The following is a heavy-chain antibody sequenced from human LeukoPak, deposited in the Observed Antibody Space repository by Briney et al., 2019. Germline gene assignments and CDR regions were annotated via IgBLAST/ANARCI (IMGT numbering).Heavy chain of an antibody. D-gene: IGHD1-26*01. CDR2: ISAYNGNT. V-gene: IGHV1-18*01. Sequence: ASVKVSCKASGYTFTSYGISWLRQAPGQGLEWMGWISAYNGNTNYAQKLQGRVTMTTDTSTSTAYMELSRLRSDDTAVYYCAMNSGSYNPLDYWGQGTLVTVSS. CDR3: AMNSGSYNPLDY. J-gene: IGHJ4*02. CDR1: GYTFTSYG.